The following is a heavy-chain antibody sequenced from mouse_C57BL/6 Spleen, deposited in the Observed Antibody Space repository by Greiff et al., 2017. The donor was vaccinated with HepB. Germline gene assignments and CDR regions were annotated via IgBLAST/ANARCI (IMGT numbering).Heavy chain of an antibody. CDR3: ARQRVRGAWFAY. CDR2: ISSGGSYT. V-gene: IGHV5-6*01. J-gene: IGHJ3*01. Sequence: DVQLVESGGDLVKPGGSLKLSCAASGFTFSSYGMSWVRQTPDKRLEWVATISSGGSYTYYPDSVKGRFTISRDNAKNTLYLQMSSLKSEDTAMYYCARQRVRGAWFAYWGQGTLVTVSA. CDR1: GFTFSSYG.